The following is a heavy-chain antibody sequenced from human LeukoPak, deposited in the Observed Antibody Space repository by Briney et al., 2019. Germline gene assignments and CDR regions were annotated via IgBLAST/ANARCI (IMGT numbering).Heavy chain of an antibody. CDR1: GFAVSSNY. CDR3: ARDPGSGWLFDY. CDR2: IYSGGST. V-gene: IGHV3-53*01. J-gene: IGHJ4*02. Sequence: GGSLRLSCAASGFAVSSNYMSWVRQAPGKGLEWVSVIYSGGSTYYADSVKGRFTISRDNSKNTLYLQMNSLRAEDTAVYYCARDPGSGWLFDYWGQGTLVTVSS. D-gene: IGHD6-19*01.